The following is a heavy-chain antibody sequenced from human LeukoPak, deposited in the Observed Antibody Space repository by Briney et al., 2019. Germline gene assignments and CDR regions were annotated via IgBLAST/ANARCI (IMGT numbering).Heavy chain of an antibody. D-gene: IGHD3-22*01. J-gene: IGHJ4*02. CDR3: TTVRVGGITLFY. CDR1: GFTFSNAW. CDR2: IKSKTDGGTT. V-gene: IGHV3-15*01. Sequence: GGSLRLSCAASGFTFSNAWMSWVRQAPGKGLEWVGRIKSKTDGGTTDYAAPVKGRFTISRDDSKNTLYLQMNSLKTEDTAVYCCTTVRVGGITLFYWGQGTLVTVSS.